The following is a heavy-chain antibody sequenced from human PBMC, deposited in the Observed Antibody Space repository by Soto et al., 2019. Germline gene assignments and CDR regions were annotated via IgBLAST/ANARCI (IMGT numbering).Heavy chain of an antibody. D-gene: IGHD6-13*01. V-gene: IGHV1-69*02. CDR1: GGAFSSYT. CDR3: ARNPLSVAAAANGTWDYYYGMDV. J-gene: IGHJ6*02. CDR2: IIPILGIA. Sequence: ASVKVSWKAAGGAFSSYTISWVRQAPGQGLEWMGRIIPILGIANYAQKFQGRVTITADKSTSTAYMELSSLRSEDTAVYYCARNPLSVAAAANGTWDYYYGMDVWGQGTTATVSS.